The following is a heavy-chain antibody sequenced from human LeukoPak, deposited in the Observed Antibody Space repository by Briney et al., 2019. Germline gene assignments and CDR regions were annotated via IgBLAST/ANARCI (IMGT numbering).Heavy chain of an antibody. Sequence: ASVKVSCKASGYTFTGYYMHWVRQAPGQGLEWMGWINPNSGGTNYAQKFQGRVTMTRDTSISTAYMELSRLRSDDTAVYYCARDRTGTDAFDIWGQGTMVTVYS. CDR1: GYTFTGYY. CDR2: INPNSGGT. V-gene: IGHV1-2*02. J-gene: IGHJ3*02. CDR3: ARDRTGTDAFDI. D-gene: IGHD7-27*01.